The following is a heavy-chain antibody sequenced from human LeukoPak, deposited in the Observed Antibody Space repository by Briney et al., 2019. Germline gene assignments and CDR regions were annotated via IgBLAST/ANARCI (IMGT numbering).Heavy chain of an antibody. J-gene: IGHJ4*02. D-gene: IGHD5-24*01. CDR1: GFTLSDYE. Sequence: PGGSLRLSCQVYGFTLSDYEMNWVRQAPGKGLEWTSYISSGGTIYYAESVKGRFTISRDNAKNSLYLQMNSLRAEDTALYYCAKEGDGPFDYWGQGTLVTVSS. CDR2: ISSGGTI. CDR3: AKEGDGPFDY. V-gene: IGHV3-69-1*01.